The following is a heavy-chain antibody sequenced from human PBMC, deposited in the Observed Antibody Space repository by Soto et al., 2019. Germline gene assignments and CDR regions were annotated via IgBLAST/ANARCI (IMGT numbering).Heavy chain of an antibody. D-gene: IGHD3-22*01. CDR1: GGSFSGYY. Sequence: QVQLQQWGAGLLKPSETLSLTCAVYGGSFSGYYWSWIRQPPGKGLEWIGEINHSGSTNYNPSLKSRVTISVDTSKNQFSLKLSSVTAADTAVYYCARGWGSDYYDSSGYLYYYYYYGMDVWGQGTTVTVSS. J-gene: IGHJ6*02. CDR3: ARGWGSDYYDSSGYLYYYYYYGMDV. CDR2: INHSGST. V-gene: IGHV4-34*01.